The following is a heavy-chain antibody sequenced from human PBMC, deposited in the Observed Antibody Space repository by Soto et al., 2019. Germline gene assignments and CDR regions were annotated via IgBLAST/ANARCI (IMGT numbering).Heavy chain of an antibody. J-gene: IGHJ4*02. Sequence: EVQLLESGGGLVQPGGSLRLSCAASGFTFSTYAMSWVRQAPAKGLEWVSAISGSGGYTYYADSVKGRFTISRDNSKNTLYLQMNSLRAKDTAVYYCAKDRGVDYQGGYYFDYWGQGTLVTVSS. D-gene: IGHD2-2*01. CDR1: GFTFSTYA. CDR3: AKDRGVDYQGGYYFDY. CDR2: ISGSGGYT. V-gene: IGHV3-23*01.